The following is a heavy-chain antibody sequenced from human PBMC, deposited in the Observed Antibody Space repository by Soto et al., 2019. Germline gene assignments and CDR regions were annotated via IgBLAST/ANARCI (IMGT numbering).Heavy chain of an antibody. D-gene: IGHD2-15*01. J-gene: IGHJ5*02. CDR2: IYYSGST. V-gene: IGHV4-39*01. Sequence: SETLSLTCTVSGGSISSSSYYWGWIRQPPGKGLEWIGSIYYSGSTYYNPSLKSRVTISVDTSKNQFSLKLSSVTAADTAVYYCARHGRLHLGGSSFNWFDPWGQGTLVTVSS. CDR3: ARHGRLHLGGSSFNWFDP. CDR1: GGSISSSSYY.